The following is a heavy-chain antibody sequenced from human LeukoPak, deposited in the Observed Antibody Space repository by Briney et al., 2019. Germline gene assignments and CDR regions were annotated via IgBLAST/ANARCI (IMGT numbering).Heavy chain of an antibody. Sequence: PGGSLRLSCAASGFTFSSYAMHWVRQAPGKGLEWVAVISYDGSNKYYADSVKGRFTISRDNSKNTLYLQMNSLRAEDTAVYYCARDISYSSSSVVYWGQGTLVTVSS. CDR2: ISYDGSNK. J-gene: IGHJ4*02. CDR3: ARDISYSSSSVVY. D-gene: IGHD6-6*01. V-gene: IGHV3-30-3*01. CDR1: GFTFSSYA.